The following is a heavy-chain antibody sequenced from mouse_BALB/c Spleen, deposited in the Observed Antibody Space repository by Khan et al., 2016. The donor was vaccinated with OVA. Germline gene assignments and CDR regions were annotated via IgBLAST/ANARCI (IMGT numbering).Heavy chain of an antibody. V-gene: IGHV9-2-1*01. CDR1: GYTFTDYS. D-gene: IGHD2-10*02. CDR2: INTETGEP. J-gene: IGHJ2*01. CDR3: AIGLKYGNFDY. Sequence: QIQLVQSGPELKKPGETVKISCKASGYTFTDYSMHWVKQAPGKGLKWMGWINTETGEPTYADDFKGRFAFSLETSARPAYLQINNLKNEDTATYCCAIGLKYGNFDYWGQGTTLTVSS.